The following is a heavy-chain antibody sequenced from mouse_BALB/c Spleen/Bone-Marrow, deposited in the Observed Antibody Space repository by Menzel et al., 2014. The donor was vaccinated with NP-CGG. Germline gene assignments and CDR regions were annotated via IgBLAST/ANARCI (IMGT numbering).Heavy chain of an antibody. Sequence: VKLVESGPGLVAPSQRLSIPCTVSGFSLTSYGVHWVRQPPGKGLEWLGVIWAGGSTNYNSALMSRLSISKDNSKSQVFLKMNSLQTDDTAMYYCARDRGLGRFAYWGQGTLVTVSA. V-gene: IGHV2-9*02. CDR2: IWAGGST. J-gene: IGHJ3*01. D-gene: IGHD4-1*01. CDR1: GFSLTSYG. CDR3: ARDRGLGRFAY.